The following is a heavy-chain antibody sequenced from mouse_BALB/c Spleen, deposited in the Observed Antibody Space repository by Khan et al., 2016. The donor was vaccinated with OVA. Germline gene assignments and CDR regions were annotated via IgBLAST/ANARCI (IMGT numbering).Heavy chain of an antibody. J-gene: IGHJ3*01. V-gene: IGHV2-2*02. CDR3: ARNYDYGEGLAY. CDR1: GFSLTSYG. CDR2: ILSGGSI. D-gene: IGHD2-4*01. Sequence: QVQLKESGPGLVQPSQSLSITCTVSGFSLTSYGIHWVRQSPGKGLEWRGVILSGGSIDYSAAFISRLSISKDNSKSQVFFKMNSLKANDTAIYYCARNYDYGEGLAYWGQGTLVTVSA.